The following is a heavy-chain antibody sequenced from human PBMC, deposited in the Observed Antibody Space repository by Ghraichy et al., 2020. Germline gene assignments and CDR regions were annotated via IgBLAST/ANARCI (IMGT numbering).Heavy chain of an antibody. CDR3: ARDLKQQSLSGVLYYYGMDV. CDR1: GYTFTGYY. V-gene: IGHV1-2*02. D-gene: IGHD6-13*01. CDR2: INPNSGGT. Sequence: ASVKVSCKASGYTFTGYYMHWVRQAPGQGLEWMGWINPNSGGTNYAQKFQGRVTMTRDTSISTAYMELSRLRSDDTAVYYCARDLKQQSLSGVLYYYGMDVWGQGTTVTVSS. J-gene: IGHJ6*02.